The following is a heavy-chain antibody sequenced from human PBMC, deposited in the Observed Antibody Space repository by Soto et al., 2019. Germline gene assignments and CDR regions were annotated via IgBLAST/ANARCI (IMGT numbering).Heavy chain of an antibody. CDR1: GFTFTSYA. CDR3: AKVQYSSSWMGFDY. CDR2: ISNDGSNY. Sequence: GGSLRLSCAASGFTFTSYAMHWVRQAPGKGLEWVAVISNDGSNYYYADSVRGRFTISRDNTKNTLFLQMNSLRAEDTAVYYCAKVQYSSSWMGFDYWGQGTLVTVSS. J-gene: IGHJ4*02. D-gene: IGHD6-13*01. V-gene: IGHV3-30-3*01.